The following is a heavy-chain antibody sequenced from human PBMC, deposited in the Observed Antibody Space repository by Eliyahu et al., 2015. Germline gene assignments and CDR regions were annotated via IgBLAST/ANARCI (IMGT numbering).Heavy chain of an antibody. CDR3: ARDLGDWNSPNWFDP. Sequence: EVQLVESGGGLVQPGGSLXLSCAASGFPFSSYXMNWVRQAPGKGLEWVSYISSSSSTIYYADSVKGRFTISRDNAKNSLYLQMNSLRAEDTAVYYCARDLGDWNSPNWFDPWGQGTLVTVSS. CDR2: ISSSSSTI. D-gene: IGHD1-7*01. J-gene: IGHJ5*02. CDR1: GFPFSSYX. V-gene: IGHV3-48*01.